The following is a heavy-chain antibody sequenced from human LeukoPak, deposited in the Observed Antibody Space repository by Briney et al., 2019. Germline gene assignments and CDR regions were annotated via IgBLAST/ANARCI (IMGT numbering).Heavy chain of an antibody. J-gene: IGHJ4*02. CDR2: IYPGDSDT. D-gene: IGHD6-13*01. CDR3: ARRIAAAGLDY. CDR1: GYSFTTYW. V-gene: IGHV5-51*01. Sequence: GESLKISCRGSGYSFTTYWIGWVRQMPGKGLEWMGIIYPGDSDTRYTPSFQGQVTMSADKSINTAYLQWSSLRASDTAMYYCARRIAAAGLDYWGQGTLVTVSS.